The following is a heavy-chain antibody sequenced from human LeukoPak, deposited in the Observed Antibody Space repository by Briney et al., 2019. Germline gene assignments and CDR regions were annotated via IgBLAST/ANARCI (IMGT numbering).Heavy chain of an antibody. D-gene: IGHD6-13*01. CDR1: GGSISSYY. CDR3: ARQGGYSSSWYVPIDY. Sequence: PSETLSLTCTVSGGSISSYYWSWIRQPPGKGLEWIGYIYYSGSTNYNPSLKSRVTISVDTSKNQFSLKLSSVTAADTAVYYCARQGGYSSSWYVPIDYWGQGTLVTVSS. V-gene: IGHV4-59*01. J-gene: IGHJ4*02. CDR2: IYYSGST.